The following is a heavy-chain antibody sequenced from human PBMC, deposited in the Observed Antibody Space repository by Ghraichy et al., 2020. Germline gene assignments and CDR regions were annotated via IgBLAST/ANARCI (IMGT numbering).Heavy chain of an antibody. J-gene: IGHJ6*02. D-gene: IGHD5-12*01. Sequence: LTCAASGFTFRSYAMHWVRQTPGKGLEWLAVISYDGSKKFYADSVKGRFTISRDFSKNTLDLQMNSLRVEDTAFYYCARDGNSRYSGYDSSYGMDVWGQGTPVTVSS. CDR2: ISYDGSKK. CDR1: GFTFRSYA. CDR3: ARDGNSRYSGYDSSYGMDV. V-gene: IGHV3-30-3*01.